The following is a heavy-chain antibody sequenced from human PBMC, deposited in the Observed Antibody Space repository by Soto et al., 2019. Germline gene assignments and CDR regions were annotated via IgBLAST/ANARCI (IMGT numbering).Heavy chain of an antibody. CDR1: GGSISSSSYY. J-gene: IGHJ4*02. D-gene: IGHD6-6*01. CDR3: ARPCLSRSPEGDY. CDR2: IYYSGST. V-gene: IGHV4-39*01. Sequence: SETLSLTCTVSGGSISSSSYYWGWIRQPPGKGLEWIGSIYYSGSTYYNPSLKSRVTISVDTSKNQFSLKLSSVTAADTAVYYCARPCLSRSPEGDYWGQGNLVTVSS.